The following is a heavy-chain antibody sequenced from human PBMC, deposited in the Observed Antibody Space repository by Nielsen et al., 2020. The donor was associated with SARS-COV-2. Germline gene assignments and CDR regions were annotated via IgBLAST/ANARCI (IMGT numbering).Heavy chain of an antibody. J-gene: IGHJ6*03. V-gene: IGHV3-7*01. Sequence: GSLRLSCAASGFTFSSYWMSWVRQAPGKGLEWVANIKQDGSEKYYVDSVKGRFTISRDNAKNSLYLQMNSLRAEDTAVYYCARGEAPGYYYYYYMDVWGKGTTVTVSS. CDR2: IKQDGSEK. CDR3: ARGEAPGYYYYYYMDV. CDR1: GFTFSSYW.